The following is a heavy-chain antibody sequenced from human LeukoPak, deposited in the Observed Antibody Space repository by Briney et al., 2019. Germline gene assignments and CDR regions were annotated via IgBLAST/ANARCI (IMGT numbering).Heavy chain of an antibody. J-gene: IGHJ4*02. V-gene: IGHV4-59*08. CDR3: ARRGSSGSVDF. Sequence: SETLSLTCTVSGGSISSYYWSWIRQPPGKGLEWIGYIYYGGSTNYNPSLNSRVTISVDTSKNQFSLKLSSVTAADTAVYYCARRGSSGSVDFWGQGALVTVSS. D-gene: IGHD6-19*01. CDR2: IYYGGST. CDR1: GGSISSYY.